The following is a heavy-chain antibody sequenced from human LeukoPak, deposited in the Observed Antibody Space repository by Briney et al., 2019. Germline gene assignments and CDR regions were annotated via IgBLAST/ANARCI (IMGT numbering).Heavy chain of an antibody. CDR3: AKAQAAAGAVSWFDP. CDR1: GFTFDDYA. CDR2: ISWNSGSI. J-gene: IGHJ5*02. D-gene: IGHD6-13*01. Sequence: GGSLRLSCAASGFTFDDYAMHWVRQAPGKGLEWVSGISWNSGSIGYADSVKGRFTISRDNAKNSLYLQMNSLRAEVTALYYCAKAQAAAGAVSWFDPWGQGTLVTVSS. V-gene: IGHV3-9*01.